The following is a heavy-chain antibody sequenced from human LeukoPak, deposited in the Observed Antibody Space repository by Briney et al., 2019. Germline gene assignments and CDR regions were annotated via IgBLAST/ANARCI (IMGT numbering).Heavy chain of an antibody. Sequence: PSETLSLTCTVSGGSISSSSHYWGWVRQPPGKGLESIGSNYYSGGTYYNPSLKSRVTISVDTSKNQFSLKLSSVTAADTAVYYCARQGGDYEFDYWGQGTLVTVSS. CDR2: NYYSGGT. V-gene: IGHV4-39*01. CDR1: GGSISSSSHY. J-gene: IGHJ4*02. CDR3: ARQGGDYEFDY. D-gene: IGHD4-17*01.